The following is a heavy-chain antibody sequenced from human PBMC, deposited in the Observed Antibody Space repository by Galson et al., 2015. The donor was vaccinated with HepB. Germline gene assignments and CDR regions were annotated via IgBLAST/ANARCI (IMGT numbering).Heavy chain of an antibody. CDR3: ARNGDCSSINCYLPFDY. V-gene: IGHV3-30*04. CDR1: GFIFSSFA. J-gene: IGHJ4*02. Sequence: SLRLSCAASGFIFSSFALHWARQAPGKGLEWVALISYEGSNKYYADSVKGRFTISRDNSKNTLYLQMNSLRTEDTAVYYCARNGDCSSINCYLPFDYWGQGTLVTVSS. CDR2: ISYEGSNK. D-gene: IGHD2-2*01.